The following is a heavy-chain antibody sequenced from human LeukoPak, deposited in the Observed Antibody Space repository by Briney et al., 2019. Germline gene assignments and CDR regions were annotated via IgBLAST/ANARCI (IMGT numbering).Heavy chain of an antibody. D-gene: IGHD3-22*01. V-gene: IGHV1-2*02. J-gene: IGHJ4*02. CDR3: ARDLNYRYDSSGYYIDY. CDR2: INPNSGGT. CDR1: GYTFTGYY. Sequence: GASVKVSCKASGYTFTGYYMHWVRQAPGQGLEWMGWINPNSGGTNYAQKFQGRVTMTRDTSISTAYMELSRLRSDDTAVYYCARDLNYRYDSSGYYIDYWGQGTLVTVSS.